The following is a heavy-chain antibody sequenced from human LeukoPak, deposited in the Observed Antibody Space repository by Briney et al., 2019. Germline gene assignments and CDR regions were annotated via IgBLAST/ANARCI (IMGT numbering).Heavy chain of an antibody. CDR2: INADGSGT. CDR3: ARGPRSANFFAGDC. Sequence: GGSLRLSCTASGFTFSSHWMHWVRQAPGKGLVWAPRINADGSGTAYADSVKGRFTISRDNAKNTLYLQMNSLRAEDTAVYYCARGPRSANFFAGDCWGQGTLVTVSS. J-gene: IGHJ4*02. CDR1: GFTFSSHW. D-gene: IGHD3-3*01. V-gene: IGHV3-74*01.